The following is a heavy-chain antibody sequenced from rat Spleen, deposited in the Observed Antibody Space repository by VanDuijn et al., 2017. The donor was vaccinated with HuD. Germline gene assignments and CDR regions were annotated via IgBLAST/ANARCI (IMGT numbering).Heavy chain of an antibody. J-gene: IGHJ2*01. CDR3: TTDYYSS. V-gene: IGHV5-20*01. CDR2: ISYDGSST. D-gene: IGHD1-2*01. Sequence: EVQLVESGGGLVQPGRSLKLSCAASGFTFSNYDMAWVRQAPTKGLEWVASISYDGSSTYYRDSVKGRFTISRDNAKSTLYLQMDSLRSEDTATYYCTTDYYSSWGQGVMVTVSS. CDR1: GFTFSNYD.